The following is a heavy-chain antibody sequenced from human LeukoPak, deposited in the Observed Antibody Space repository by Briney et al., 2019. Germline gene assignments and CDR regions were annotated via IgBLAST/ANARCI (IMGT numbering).Heavy chain of an antibody. CDR1: GGSISSGGYS. D-gene: IGHD2-2*01. Sequence: SETLSLTCTVSGGSISSGGYSWSWIRQHPGKGLEWIGYIYYSGSTYYNPSLKSRVTISVDTSKNQFSLKLSSVTAADTAVYYCARSRAGIVVVPAVNWFDPWGQGTLVTVSS. CDR3: ARSRAGIVVVPAVNWFDP. J-gene: IGHJ5*02. V-gene: IGHV4-31*03. CDR2: IYYSGST.